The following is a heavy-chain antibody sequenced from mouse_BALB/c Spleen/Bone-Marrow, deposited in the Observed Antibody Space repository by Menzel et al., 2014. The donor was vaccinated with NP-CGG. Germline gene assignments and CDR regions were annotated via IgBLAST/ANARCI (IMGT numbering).Heavy chain of an antibody. Sequence: VQLQQSAAELARPGASVKMSRKASGYTFSSYTMHWVKQRPGQDLGWIGFINPSSDYAEYNEKFKDKTTLTADKSSSTAYMQLSSLTYEDSAVYYCAKPTVVADFDYWGQGTTLTVSS. CDR1: GYTFSSYT. V-gene: IGHV1-4*02. CDR3: AKPTVVADFDY. CDR2: INPSSDYA. J-gene: IGHJ2*01. D-gene: IGHD1-1*01.